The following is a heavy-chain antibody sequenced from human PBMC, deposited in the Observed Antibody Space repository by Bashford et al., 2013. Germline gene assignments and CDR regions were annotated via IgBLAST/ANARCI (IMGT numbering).Heavy chain of an antibody. D-gene: IGHD3-10*01. V-gene: IGHV1-18*01. CDR2: ISAYNGNT. J-gene: IGHJ6*02. Sequence: WVRQAPGQGLEWMGWISAYNGNTNYAQKFQGRVTITRDTSASTAYMELSSVTAADTAVYYCARAGARYGMDVWGQGTTVTVSS. CDR3: ARAGARYGMDV.